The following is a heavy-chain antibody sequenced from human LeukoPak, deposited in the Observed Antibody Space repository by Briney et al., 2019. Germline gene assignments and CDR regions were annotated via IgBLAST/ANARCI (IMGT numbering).Heavy chain of an antibody. CDR2: ISGSGGST. CDR1: GFTFSSYA. D-gene: IGHD3-16*02. Sequence: GGSLRLSCAASGFTFSSYAMSWVRQAPGKGLEWVSAISGSGGSTYYADSVKGRFTISRDNSKNTLYLQMNSLRAEDTAVYYCAKVPEDYVWGSYRSLMFFDYWGQETLVTVSS. CDR3: AKVPEDYVWGSYRSLMFFDY. J-gene: IGHJ4*02. V-gene: IGHV3-23*01.